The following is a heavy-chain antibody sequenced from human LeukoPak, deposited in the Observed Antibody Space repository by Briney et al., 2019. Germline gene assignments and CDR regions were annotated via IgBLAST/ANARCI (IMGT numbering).Heavy chain of an antibody. J-gene: IGHJ3*02. CDR2: INFSGNA. CDR3: ARLITVNRGAFDI. V-gene: IGHV4-30-4*07. CDR1: GGSISSGRYS. Sequence: SESLSLTCAVAGGSISSGRYSWSWIRQPPGKGLEWIGFINFSGNAYKNPSLKSRISISVDTSKNHFSLKLNSVTAADTAVYYCARLITVNRGAFDIWGQGTMVSVSS. D-gene: IGHD3-16*01.